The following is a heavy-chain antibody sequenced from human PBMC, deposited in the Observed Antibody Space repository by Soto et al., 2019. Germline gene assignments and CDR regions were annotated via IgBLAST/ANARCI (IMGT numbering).Heavy chain of an antibody. CDR1: GYTFTSYG. J-gene: IGHJ3*02. D-gene: IGHD3-16*02. V-gene: IGHV1-18*04. CDR3: ASLGLRLGELSPSGAFDI. Sequence: QVQLVQSGAEVKKPGASVKVSCKASGYTFTSYGISWVRQAPGQGLEWMGWISAYNGNTNYAQKLQGRVTMTTDTSTSTAYMELRSLRSDDTAVYYCASLGLRLGELSPSGAFDIWGQGTMVTVSS. CDR2: ISAYNGNT.